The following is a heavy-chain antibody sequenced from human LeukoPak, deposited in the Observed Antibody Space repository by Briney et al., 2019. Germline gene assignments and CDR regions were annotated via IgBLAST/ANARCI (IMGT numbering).Heavy chain of an antibody. Sequence: ASVKVSCKASGYTFTGYYMHWVRQAPGQGLEWMGWINPNSGGTNYAQKFQGRVTMTRDTSISTAYMELSSLRSEDTAVYYCARGRYYDFWSGYHRAKYYFDYWGQGTLVTVSS. CDR1: GYTFTGYY. V-gene: IGHV1-2*02. D-gene: IGHD3-3*01. J-gene: IGHJ4*02. CDR2: INPNSGGT. CDR3: ARGRYYDFWSGYHRAKYYFDY.